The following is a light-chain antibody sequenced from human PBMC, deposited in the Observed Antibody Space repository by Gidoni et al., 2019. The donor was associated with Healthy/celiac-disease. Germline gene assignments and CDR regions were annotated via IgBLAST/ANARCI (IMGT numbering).Light chain of an antibody. CDR3: QQCYSPPRP. V-gene: IGKV1-39*01. CDR2: DAS. J-gene: IGKJ1*01. CDR1: QSISSY. Sequence: DIQMTQSPSSLSASVGDRVTITCRASQSISSYLNWYQQKPGKAPKLLIYDASSLESGVPSRFSGSGSGTDFTFTISSLQPEDFATYYCQQCYSPPRPFGQGTQVDIK.